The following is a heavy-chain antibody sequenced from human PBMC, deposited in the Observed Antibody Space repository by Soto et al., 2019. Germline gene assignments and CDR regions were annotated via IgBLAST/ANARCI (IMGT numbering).Heavy chain of an antibody. Sequence: QVQLVESGGGVVQPGRSLRLSCAASGFTFSSYGMHWVRQAPGKGLEWVAVISYDGSNKYYADSVKGRFTISRDNSKNTLYLQMNSLRAEDTAVYYCAKEHTEYSGYDLTWPPSDYWGQGTLVTVSS. CDR2: ISYDGSNK. D-gene: IGHD5-12*01. CDR1: GFTFSSYG. J-gene: IGHJ4*02. CDR3: AKEHTEYSGYDLTWPPSDY. V-gene: IGHV3-30*18.